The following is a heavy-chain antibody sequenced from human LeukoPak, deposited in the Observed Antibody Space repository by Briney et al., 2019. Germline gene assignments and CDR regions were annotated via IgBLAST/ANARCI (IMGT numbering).Heavy chain of an antibody. CDR1: GFTFSNSG. Sequence: PGGSLRLSCAASGFTFSNSGMHWVRQAPGKGLEWVAFIRYDGNKKYYADSVQGRFTISRDNTNNTLYLLVNNLRLGDTAVYYCAKDQSYLDTTGYRYFHYWGQGSLVTVSS. CDR2: IRYDGNKK. J-gene: IGHJ4*02. CDR3: AKDQSYLDTTGYRYFHY. V-gene: IGHV3-30*02. D-gene: IGHD3-22*01.